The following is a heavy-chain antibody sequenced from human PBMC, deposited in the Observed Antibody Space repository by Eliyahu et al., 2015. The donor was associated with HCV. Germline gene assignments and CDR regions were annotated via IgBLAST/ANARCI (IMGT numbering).Heavy chain of an antibody. CDR2: VHYSGST. J-gene: IGHJ5*02. D-gene: IGHD6-19*01. CDR3: ASGGGGIAVAGTGGWFDP. V-gene: IGHV4-59*01. Sequence: QVQLQESGPGLVKPSETLSLTCTXSGGSIXTXSWXXIRQPPGKGPEWVGYVHYSGSTNYNPSLKSRVTISVDTSKNQFSLNLTSVTAADTAVYYCASGGGGIAVAGTGGWFDPWGQGTLVTVSS. CDR1: GGSIXTXS.